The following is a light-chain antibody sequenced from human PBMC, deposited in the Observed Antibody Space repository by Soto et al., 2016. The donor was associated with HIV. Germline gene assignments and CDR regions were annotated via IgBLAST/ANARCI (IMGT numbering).Light chain of an antibody. CDR1: QDISNY. CDR3: QQYDNFXRFT. V-gene: IGKV1-33*01. Sequence: DIQMTQSPSSLSASVGDRVTITCQASQDISNYLNWYQQKPGKAPKVLIYDASNLATGVPSRFSGSGSGTDFTFTISSPQPEDIATYYCQQYDNFXRFTFGPGTKVEIK. CDR2: DAS. J-gene: IGKJ3*01.